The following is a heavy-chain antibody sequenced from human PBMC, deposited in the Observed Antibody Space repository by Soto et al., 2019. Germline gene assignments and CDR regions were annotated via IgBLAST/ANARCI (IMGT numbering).Heavy chain of an antibody. J-gene: IGHJ4*02. CDR3: ARGQHSSGWRMNDY. Sequence: ASVEVCCKDSGGTLSSCTSRWVRQANGQGLEWMGRIIPILGIANYAQKFQGRVTITADKSTSTAYMELSSLRSEDTAVYYCARGQHSSGWRMNDYWGQGTLVTVSS. CDR1: GGTLSSCT. CDR2: IIPILGIA. D-gene: IGHD6-19*01. V-gene: IGHV1-69*02.